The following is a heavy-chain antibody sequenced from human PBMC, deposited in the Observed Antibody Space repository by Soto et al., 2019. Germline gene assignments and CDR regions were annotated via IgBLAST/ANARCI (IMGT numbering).Heavy chain of an antibody. D-gene: IGHD6-19*01. Sequence: GGSLRLSCAASGFTFSSYAISWVRQAPGKGLEWVSAISGSGGNTYYADSVKGRFTISRDNSKNTLYLQMNSLRAEDTAVYYCAKPPEVAAARGFFDYWGRGTLVTVSS. V-gene: IGHV3-23*01. J-gene: IGHJ4*02. CDR2: ISGSGGNT. CDR1: GFTFSSYA. CDR3: AKPPEVAAARGFFDY.